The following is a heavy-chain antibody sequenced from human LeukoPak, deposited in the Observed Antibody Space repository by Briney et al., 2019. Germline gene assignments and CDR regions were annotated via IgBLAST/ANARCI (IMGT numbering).Heavy chain of an antibody. V-gene: IGHV4-61*02. CDR1: GGSISSGSYY. Sequence: PSQTLSLTCTVSGGSISSGSYYWRWIRQPAGKGLEWIGRIYTSGSTNYNPSLKSRVTISVDTSKNQFSLKLSSATAADTAVYYCARGAYDFWSGSPPDYWGQGTLVTVSS. CDR3: ARGAYDFWSGSPPDY. CDR2: IYTSGST. J-gene: IGHJ4*02. D-gene: IGHD3-3*01.